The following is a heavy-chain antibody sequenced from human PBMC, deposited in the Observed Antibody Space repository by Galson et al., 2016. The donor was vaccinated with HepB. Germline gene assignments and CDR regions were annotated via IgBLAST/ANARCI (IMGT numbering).Heavy chain of an antibody. J-gene: IGHJ4*02. CDR3: VHIVHSGSYYYFAD. CDR2: IYWDDDK. CDR1: GFSLTTSGVA. Sequence: PALVKPTQTLPLTCTFSGFSLTTSGVAVGWIRQPPGKALEWLALIYWDDDKRYSPSLKSRLNITKDTSKNQVVLTMTNMDPVDTATYYCVHIVHSGSYYYFADWGQGTLVSVSS. V-gene: IGHV2-5*02. D-gene: IGHD1-26*01.